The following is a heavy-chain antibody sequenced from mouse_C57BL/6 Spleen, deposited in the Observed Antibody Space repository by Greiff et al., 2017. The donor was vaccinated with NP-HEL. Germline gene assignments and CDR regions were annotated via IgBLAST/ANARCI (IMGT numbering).Heavy chain of an antibody. CDR2: IHPNSGST. CDR3: ARGGGPRYYAMDY. V-gene: IGHV1-64*01. J-gene: IGHJ4*01. Sequence: VQLQQPGAELVKPGASVKLSCKASGYTFTSYWMHWVKQRPGQGLEWIGMIHPNSGSTNYNEKFKSKATLTVDKSSSTAYMQLSSLTSEDSAVYYCARGGGPRYYAMDYWGQGTSVTVSS. CDR1: GYTFTSYW.